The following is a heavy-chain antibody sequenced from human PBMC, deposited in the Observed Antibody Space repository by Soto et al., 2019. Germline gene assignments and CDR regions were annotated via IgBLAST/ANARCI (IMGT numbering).Heavy chain of an antibody. Sequence: GGSLRLSCAASGFTLSRYSMSWVRQAPGKGLEWVSSISSTTNYIYYADSMKGRFTVSRDNAKNSVYLDMNSLSAEDTAVYYCARESEDLTSNFDYWGQGTLVTVSS. V-gene: IGHV3-21*01. CDR2: ISSTTNYI. CDR1: GFTLSRYS. CDR3: ARESEDLTSNFDY. J-gene: IGHJ4*02.